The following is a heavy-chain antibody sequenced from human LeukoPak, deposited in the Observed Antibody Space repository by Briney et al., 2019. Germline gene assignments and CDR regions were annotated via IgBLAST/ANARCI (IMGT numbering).Heavy chain of an antibody. D-gene: IGHD2-2*02. CDR3: ARGGLGTAAVLDY. V-gene: IGHV3-66*02. J-gene: IGHJ4*02. CDR1: GFTVSTNY. CDR2: IYSDGKT. Sequence: PGGSLRLSCASCGFTVSTNYISWVRQAPGKGLEWVSVIYSDGKTYYAGSVKGRFTVSRDNSENTVYLQLKSLRPEDTAVYYCARGGLGTAAVLDYWGQGTLVTVSS.